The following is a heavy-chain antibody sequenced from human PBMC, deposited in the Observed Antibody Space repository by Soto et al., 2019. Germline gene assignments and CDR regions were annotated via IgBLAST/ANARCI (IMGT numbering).Heavy chain of an antibody. D-gene: IGHD4-17*01. J-gene: IGHJ4*02. CDR1: GGTFSTLA. CDR2: IIPIFGRP. Sequence: QVQLVQSGTEVQKPGSSVKVSCKASGGTFSTLAGSWVRQAPGQGLEWMGGIIPIFGRPVYAQKFQGRVTITADESTSIVYMELSSLSSEDTAVYYCARAPYEDYAVPEPNYFDSWGQGTLVTVSS. V-gene: IGHV1-69*01. CDR3: ARAPYEDYAVPEPNYFDS.